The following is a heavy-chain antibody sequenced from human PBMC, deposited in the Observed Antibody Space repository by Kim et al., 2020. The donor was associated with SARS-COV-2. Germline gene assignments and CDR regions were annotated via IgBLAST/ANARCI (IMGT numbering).Heavy chain of an antibody. D-gene: IGHD6-6*01. CDR3: AKGSYSSSSYNWFDP. V-gene: IGHV3-30*02. Sequence: DAGKGRFTISRDNSKNTLYLQMNSLRAEDTAVYYCAKGSYSSSSYNWFDPWGQGTLVTVSS. J-gene: IGHJ5*02.